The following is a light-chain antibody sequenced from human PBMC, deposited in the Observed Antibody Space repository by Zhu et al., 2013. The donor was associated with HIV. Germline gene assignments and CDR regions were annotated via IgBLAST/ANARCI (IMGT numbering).Light chain of an antibody. CDR1: QGVSGSY. V-gene: IGKV3-20*01. CDR3: QQSSNSRT. Sequence: EIVLTQSPGTLSLSPGERATLSCRASQGVSGSYLAWYQQKPGQAPRLLIYGASSRATGIPDRFSGSGSGTDFTLTISRLAPEDFGVYYCQQSSNSRTFGQGTTVEI. J-gene: IGKJ1*01. CDR2: GAS.